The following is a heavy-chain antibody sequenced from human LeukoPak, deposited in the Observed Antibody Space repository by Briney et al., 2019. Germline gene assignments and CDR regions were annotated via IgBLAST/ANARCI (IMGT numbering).Heavy chain of an antibody. CDR3: ARDLTNFYVFDY. CDR2: IKQDGSDT. CDR1: GFTFSSQW. Sequence: AGGSLRLSCVASGFTFSSQWMTWVRQAPGKGPQWVANIKQDGSDTYYVDAVKGRFAISRDNAKDSLYLQMNSLRAEDTAVYYCARDLTNFYVFDYWGQGTLVTVSS. J-gene: IGHJ4*02. D-gene: IGHD2-8*01. V-gene: IGHV3-7*01.